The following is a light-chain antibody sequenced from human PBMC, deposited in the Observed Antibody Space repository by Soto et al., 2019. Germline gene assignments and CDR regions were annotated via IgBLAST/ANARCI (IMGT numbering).Light chain of an antibody. CDR3: AVWDDSLNGYV. J-gene: IGLJ1*01. CDR2: YDD. CDR1: SSNIGNNA. V-gene: IGLV1-36*01. Sequence: QSVLTQPPSVSEAPRQRVTISCSGSSSNIGNNAVNWYQQLPGKAPKLLIYYDDLLPSGVSDRFSGSKSGTSASLAISGLQSEDEADYYCAVWDDSLNGYVFGTGTKLTVL.